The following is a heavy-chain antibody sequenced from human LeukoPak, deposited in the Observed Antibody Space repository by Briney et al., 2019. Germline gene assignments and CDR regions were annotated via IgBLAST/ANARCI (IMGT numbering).Heavy chain of an antibody. J-gene: IGHJ4*02. CDR2: INHSGST. CDR1: GGSFSGYY. CDR3: AREGYYDSSGYCVPSLDY. D-gene: IGHD3-22*01. V-gene: IGHV4-34*01. Sequence: SSETLSLTCAVYGGSFSGYYWSWIRQPPGKGLEWIGEINHSGSTNYNPSLKSRVTISVDTSKNQFSLKLSSVTAADTAVYYCAREGYYDSSGYCVPSLDYWGQGTLVTVSS.